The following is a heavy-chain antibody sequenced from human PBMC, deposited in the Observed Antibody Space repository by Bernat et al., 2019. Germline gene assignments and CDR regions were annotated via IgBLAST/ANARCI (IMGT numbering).Heavy chain of an antibody. V-gene: IGHV3-23*01. CDR3: AKSATGTTFGSHY. J-gene: IGHJ4*02. D-gene: IGHD1-7*01. CDR1: GFTFSNHA. CDR2: ISGNGIDT. Sequence: EVQLMESGGGLVQPGGSLRLSCAASGFTFSNHAMNWVRQAPGKGLEWVSGISGNGIDTYYADSVKGRFTSSRDNSKNTMYLQLNSLRAEETAVYYCAKSATGTTFGSHYWGQGTLVTVSS.